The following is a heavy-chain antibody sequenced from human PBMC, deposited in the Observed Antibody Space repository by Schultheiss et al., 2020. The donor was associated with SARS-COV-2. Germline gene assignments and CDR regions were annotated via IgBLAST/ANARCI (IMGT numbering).Heavy chain of an antibody. CDR1: GGSISSYY. D-gene: IGHD3-22*01. Sequence: SQTLSLTCTVSGGSISSYYWSWIRQPPGKGLEWIGEINHSGSTNYNPSLKSRVTISVDTSKNQFSLKLSSVTAADTAMYYCARVVITRIDYWGQGTLVTVSS. J-gene: IGHJ4*02. CDR3: ARVVITRIDY. V-gene: IGHV4-34*01. CDR2: INHSGST.